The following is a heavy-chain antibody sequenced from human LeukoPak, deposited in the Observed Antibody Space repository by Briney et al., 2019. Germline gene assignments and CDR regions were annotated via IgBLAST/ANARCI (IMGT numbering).Heavy chain of an antibody. Sequence: PGGSLRLSCGASGFTLSHYYMNWIRQAPGKGLEWLSCISSSGDTIYYADSVKGRFTVSRDNAENSLFLQMNSLRAEDTAMYYCARQGYEIDYWGQGTLVTVSS. CDR3: ARQGYEIDY. CDR1: GFTLSHYY. J-gene: IGHJ4*02. V-gene: IGHV3-11*01. CDR2: ISSSGDTI. D-gene: IGHD5-12*01.